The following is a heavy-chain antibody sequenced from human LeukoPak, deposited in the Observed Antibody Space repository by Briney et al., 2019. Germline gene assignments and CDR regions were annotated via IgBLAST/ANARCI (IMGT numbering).Heavy chain of an antibody. CDR2: ITGSGGST. Sequence: GGSLRLSCAASGFTFTSYAMNRVRQAPGKGLEWVSGITGSGGSTYYADSVKGRFTISRDNSKNTLYLQMNSLRAEDTAVYYCAKGGHASGTYLGYYDYYMDVWGKGTTVTVSS. D-gene: IGHD3-10*01. CDR3: AKGGHASGTYLGYYDYYMDV. V-gene: IGHV3-23*01. CDR1: GFTFTSYA. J-gene: IGHJ6*03.